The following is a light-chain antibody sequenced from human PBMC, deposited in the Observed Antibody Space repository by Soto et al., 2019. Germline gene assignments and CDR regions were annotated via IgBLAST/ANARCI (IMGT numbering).Light chain of an antibody. CDR3: QSYDSRLSGSGV. CDR2: GNS. V-gene: IGLV1-40*01. Sequence: QSVLTQPPSVSGAPGQRVTISCTGSSSNIGAGYDVHWYQQLPGTAPKLLIYGNSNRPSGVPDRFSGSKSGISASLAITGLQAEDEADYYCQSYDSRLSGSGVFGTGTKVTVL. J-gene: IGLJ1*01. CDR1: SSNIGAGYD.